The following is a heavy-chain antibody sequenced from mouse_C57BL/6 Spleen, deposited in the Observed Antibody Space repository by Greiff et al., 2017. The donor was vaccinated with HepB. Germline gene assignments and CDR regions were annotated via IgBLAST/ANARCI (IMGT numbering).Heavy chain of an antibody. Sequence: VQLQQSGAELVRPGASVKLSCTASGFNIKDYYMHWVKQRPEQGLEWIGRIDPEDGDTEYAPKFQGKATMTADTSSNTSYLQLSSLTSEDTAVYYCTTSAAAQARFAYWGQGTLVTVSA. CDR2: IDPEDGDT. CDR3: TTSAAAQARFAY. V-gene: IGHV14-1*01. CDR1: GFNIKDYY. J-gene: IGHJ3*01. D-gene: IGHD3-2*02.